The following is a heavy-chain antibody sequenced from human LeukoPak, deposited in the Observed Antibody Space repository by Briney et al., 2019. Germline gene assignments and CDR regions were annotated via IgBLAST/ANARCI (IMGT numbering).Heavy chain of an antibody. CDR1: GGSISSGGYY. CDR3: ARVRPDDAFDI. J-gene: IGHJ3*02. V-gene: IGHV4-31*03. Sequence: SETLSLTCTVSGGSISSGGYYWSWIRQHPGKGLEWIGYIYYSGSTYYNPSLKSRVIISVDTSKNQFSLKLSSATAADTAVYYCARVRPDDAFDIWGQGTMVTVSS. D-gene: IGHD6-25*01. CDR2: IYYSGST.